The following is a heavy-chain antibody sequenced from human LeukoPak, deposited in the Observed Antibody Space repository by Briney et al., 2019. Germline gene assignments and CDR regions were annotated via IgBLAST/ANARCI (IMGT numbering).Heavy chain of an antibody. J-gene: IGHJ4*02. Sequence: GRSLRLSCAASGFTFDDYAMPWVRQAPGKGLEWVSGISWNSGSIGYADSVKGRFTISRDNAKNSLYLQMNSLRGEDTALYYCARGYSYGYIGYFDYWGQGILVTVSS. CDR3: ARGYSYGYIGYFDY. V-gene: IGHV3-9*01. D-gene: IGHD5-18*01. CDR1: GFTFDDYA. CDR2: ISWNSGSI.